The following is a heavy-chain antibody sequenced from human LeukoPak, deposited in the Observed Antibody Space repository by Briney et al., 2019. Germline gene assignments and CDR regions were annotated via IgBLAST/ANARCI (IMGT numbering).Heavy chain of an antibody. D-gene: IGHD3-16*02. J-gene: IGHJ4*02. CDR3: ARDKSEVRDDYVWGSYLDY. Sequence: SVKVSCKASGGTFSSYANSWVRQAPGQGLEWMGGIIPIFGTANYAQKFQGRVTITADKSTSTAYMELSSLRSEDTAVYYCARDKSEVRDDYVWGSYLDYWGQGTLVTVSS. V-gene: IGHV1-69*06. CDR1: GGTFSSYA. CDR2: IIPIFGTA.